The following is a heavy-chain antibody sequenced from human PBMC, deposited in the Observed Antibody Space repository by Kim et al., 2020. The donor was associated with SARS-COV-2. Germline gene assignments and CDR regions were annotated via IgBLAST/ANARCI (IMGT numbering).Heavy chain of an antibody. CDR2: INGGNGYT. CDR3: ARDHGNSSGYYSFDY. CDR1: GYTFNTYA. V-gene: IGHV1-3*01. J-gene: IGHJ4*02. D-gene: IGHD3-22*01. Sequence: ASVKVSCKTSGYTFNTYALHWVRQAPGQRLDWMGWINGGNGYTEYSQNFQGRVTFTKDTSAKTAYLELSSLTSEDTAVYYCARDHGNSSGYYSFDYWGQGTLVTVSS.